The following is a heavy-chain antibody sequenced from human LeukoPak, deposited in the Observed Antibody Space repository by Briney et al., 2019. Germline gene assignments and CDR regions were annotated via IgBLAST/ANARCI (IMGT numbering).Heavy chain of an antibody. Sequence: ASVKVSCKASGYTFTSYYMHWVRQAPGQWLEWMGIINPSGGSTSYAQKFQGRVTMTRDTSTSTVYMELSSLRSEDTAVYYCARAGEVWGSSVTNWFDPWGQGTLDTVSS. D-gene: IGHD6-6*01. CDR3: ARAGEVWGSSVTNWFDP. CDR1: GYTFTSYY. V-gene: IGHV1-46*01. CDR2: INPSGGST. J-gene: IGHJ5*02.